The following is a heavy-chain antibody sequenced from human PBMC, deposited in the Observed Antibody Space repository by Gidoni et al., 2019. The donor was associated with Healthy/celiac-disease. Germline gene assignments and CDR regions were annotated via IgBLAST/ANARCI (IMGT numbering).Heavy chain of an antibody. D-gene: IGHD6-19*01. CDR3: ARAYAVAALIDY. J-gene: IGHJ4*02. CDR1: GDRVSSNSAA. Sequence: QIQRQQSGPGLAKPVQTLPRTCPIPGDRVSSNSAAWNWIRQSPSRGLEWLGRTYYRSKWYNDYAVSVKSRISIIPDTSKNQFSLQLNSVTSVDTAVYYCARAYAVAALIDYCGQGTLVTVSS. V-gene: IGHV6-1*01. CDR2: TYYRSKWYN.